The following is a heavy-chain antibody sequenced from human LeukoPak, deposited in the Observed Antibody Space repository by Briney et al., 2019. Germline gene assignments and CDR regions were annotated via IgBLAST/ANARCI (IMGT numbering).Heavy chain of an antibody. V-gene: IGHV1-18*01. D-gene: IGHD3-10*01. CDR3: ARERGYYYGSGSNVDY. CDR1: GYNFRNYG. CDR2: IRSINGDT. J-gene: IGHJ4*02. Sequence: ASVKVSCKASGYNFRNYGFNWVRQAPGQGLEWMGWIRSINGDTYYPEKLQGRVTLTTDTSTSTSYMELRSLRSDDTAVYYCARERGYYYGSGSNVDYWGQGTLVTVSS.